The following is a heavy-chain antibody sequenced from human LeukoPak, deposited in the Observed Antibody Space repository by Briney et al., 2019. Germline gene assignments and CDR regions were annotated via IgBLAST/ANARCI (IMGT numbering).Heavy chain of an antibody. CDR1: GYTFTRYC. CDR3: MSGYSGYGPNAFDI. CDR2: RNPNRRST. V-gene: IGHV1-2*07. D-gene: IGHD5-12*01. Sequence: GVSVKASCKPSGYTFTRYCMHWVRQAPGHGLEWLGWRNPNRRSTKNAPKFNGRVTMTRYTSISTGYSDMSKLRAEDTAAYYCMSGYSGYGPNAFDIWGQGKMVTVSS. J-gene: IGHJ3*02.